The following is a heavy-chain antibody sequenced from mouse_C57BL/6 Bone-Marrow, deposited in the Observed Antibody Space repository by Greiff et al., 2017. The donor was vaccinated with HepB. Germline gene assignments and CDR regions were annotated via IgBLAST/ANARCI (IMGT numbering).Heavy chain of an antibody. Sequence: EVKLMESGTVLARPGASVKMSCKTSGYTFTSYWMHWVKQRPGQGLEWIGAIYPGNSDTSYNQKFKGKAKLTAVTSASTAYMELSSLTNEDSAVYYCTRPITTVVANYYAMDYWGQGTSVTVSS. D-gene: IGHD1-1*01. V-gene: IGHV1-5*01. CDR1: GYTFTSYW. CDR2: IYPGNSDT. CDR3: TRPITTVVANYYAMDY. J-gene: IGHJ4*01.